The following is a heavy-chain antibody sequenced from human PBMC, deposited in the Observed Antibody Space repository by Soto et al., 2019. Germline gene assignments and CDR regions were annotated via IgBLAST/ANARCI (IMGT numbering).Heavy chain of an antibody. J-gene: IGHJ4*02. CDR2: IIPIFGTA. D-gene: IGHD1-26*01. CDR3: ARSSPDTIVGATIFDY. CDR1: GGTFSSYA. Sequence: SVKVSCKASGGTFSSYAISWVRQAPGQGLEWMGGIIPIFGTANYAQKFQGRVTITADESTSTAYMELSSLRSEDTAVYYCARSSPDTIVGATIFDYWGQRTLVTVSS. V-gene: IGHV1-69*13.